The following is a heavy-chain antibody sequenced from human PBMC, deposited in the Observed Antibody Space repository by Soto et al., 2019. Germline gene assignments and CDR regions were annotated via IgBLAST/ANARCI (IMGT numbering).Heavy chain of an antibody. CDR1: WLTVSSNY. D-gene: IGHD2-15*01. CDR2: IYSGGST. V-gene: IGHV3-53*01. CDR3: ARDCSGGGCSSYYYFAMDV. Sequence: VGSLRLSCAASWLTVSSNYMSWVRQAPGKGLEWVSVIYSGGSTFYADSVKGRFTISRDNSKNTLFLQMNSVRAEDSAVYYCARDCSGGGCSSYYYFAMDVWGQGTTVTVSS. J-gene: IGHJ6*02.